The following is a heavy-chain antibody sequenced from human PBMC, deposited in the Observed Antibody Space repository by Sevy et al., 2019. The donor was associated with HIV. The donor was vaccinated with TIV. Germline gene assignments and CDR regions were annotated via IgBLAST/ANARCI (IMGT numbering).Heavy chain of an antibody. V-gene: IGHV3-33*01. D-gene: IGHD6-13*01. J-gene: IGHJ4*02. Sequence: GGSLGLSCAASGFTFSSYGMHWVRQAPGKGLEWVAVIWYDGSNKYYADSVKGRFTISRDNSKNTLYLQMNSLRAEDTAVYYCARPFPGIAAAGPFDYWGQGTLVTVSS. CDR3: ARPFPGIAAAGPFDY. CDR1: GFTFSSYG. CDR2: IWYDGSNK.